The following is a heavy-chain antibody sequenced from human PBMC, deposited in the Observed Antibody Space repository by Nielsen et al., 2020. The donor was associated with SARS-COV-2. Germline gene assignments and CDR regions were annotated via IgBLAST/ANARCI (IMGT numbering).Heavy chain of an antibody. CDR2: INRGQI. J-gene: IGHJ4*02. D-gene: IGHD2-15*01. CDR3: VTLAWRQVWLLPDS. Sequence: SETLSLTSTVSGGSISSYYWSWIRQPPGKGLEWLAFINRGQINYTPSLKSRLTISVDTSKNQLSFKLNSVTAADTAMYYCVTLAWRQVWLLPDSWGQGTQVTVSS. CDR1: GGSISSYY. V-gene: IGHV4-59*12.